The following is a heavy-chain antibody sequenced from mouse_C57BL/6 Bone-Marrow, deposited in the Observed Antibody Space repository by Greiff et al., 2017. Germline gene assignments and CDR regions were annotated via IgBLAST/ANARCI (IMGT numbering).Heavy chain of an antibody. V-gene: IGHV1-82*01. D-gene: IGHD2-1*01. CDR1: GYAFSSSW. CDR2: IYPGDGDT. J-gene: IGHJ2*01. CDR3: VSYGNYVLFDY. Sequence: QVQLQQSGPELVKPGASVKISCKASGYAFSSSWMNWVKQRPGKGLEWIGRIYPGDGDTNYNGKFKGKATLTADKSSSTAYMQLSSLTSEDSAVYFCVSYGNYVLFDYWGQGTTLTVSS.